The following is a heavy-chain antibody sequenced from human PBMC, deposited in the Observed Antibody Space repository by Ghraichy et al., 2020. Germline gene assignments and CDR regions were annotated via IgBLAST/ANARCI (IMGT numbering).Heavy chain of an antibody. CDR1: GGSFSGYY. J-gene: IGHJ6*02. CDR2: INHSGST. V-gene: IGHV4-34*01. CDR3: ASGQTYSYDYYYGMDV. D-gene: IGHD5-18*01. Sequence: SETLSLTCAVYGGSFSGYYWSWIRQPPGKGLEWIGEINHSGSTNYNPSLKSRVTISVDTSKNQFSLKLSSVTAADTAVYYCASGQTYSYDYYYGMDVWGQGTTVTVSS.